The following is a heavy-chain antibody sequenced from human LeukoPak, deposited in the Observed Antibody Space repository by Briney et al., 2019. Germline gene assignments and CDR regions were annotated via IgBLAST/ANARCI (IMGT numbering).Heavy chain of an antibody. CDR2: ISSAGDT. V-gene: IGHV3-66*01. CDR1: GFSVSNNY. J-gene: IGHJ4*02. Sequence: GGSLRLSCASSGFSVSNNYMSWVRQAPGKGLEWVSVISSAGDTYYADSVKGRFSISRDTSKDTVFLEMNSLRAEDTAVYYCARVGYGSSWGERYYFDHWGQGAQVTVSS. D-gene: IGHD6-13*01. CDR3: ARVGYGSSWGERYYFDH.